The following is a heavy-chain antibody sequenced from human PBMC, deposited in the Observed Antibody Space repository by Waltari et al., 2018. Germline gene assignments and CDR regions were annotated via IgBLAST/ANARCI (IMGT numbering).Heavy chain of an antibody. CDR2: IKSDGSTT. D-gene: IGHD2-15*01. CDR1: GFTFSKYW. J-gene: IGHJ4*02. Sequence: EVQLVESGGGLVQPGGSLRLSCAASGFTFSKYWMHWVRQSPGTGLVWVSRIKSDGSTTTYADSGKGRFTISRDNAKNTLYLQMNGLTADDTAVYYCAREGKDRAFDYWGQGTLGTVSS. CDR3: AREGKDRAFDY. V-gene: IGHV3-74*03.